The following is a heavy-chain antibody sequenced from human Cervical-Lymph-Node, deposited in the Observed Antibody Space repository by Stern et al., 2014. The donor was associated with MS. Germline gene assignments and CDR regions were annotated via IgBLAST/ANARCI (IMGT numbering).Heavy chain of an antibody. J-gene: IGHJ4*02. CDR3: ARGYPFFDN. V-gene: IGHV1-2*04. CDR2: INPNTGVT. CDR1: GYTFTGFF. D-gene: IGHD2-15*01. Sequence: QDQLVQSGAEVKKPGASVKVSCTASGYTFTGFFLHWVRQATGQGLEWVGWINPNTGVTKSAQKFQGWVTLTRDTSINTVYMELNRLKSDDTAVFYCARGYPFFDNWGQGTLVTVSS.